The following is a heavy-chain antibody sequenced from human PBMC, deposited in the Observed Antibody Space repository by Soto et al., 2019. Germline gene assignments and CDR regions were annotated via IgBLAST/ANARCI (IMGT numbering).Heavy chain of an antibody. CDR2: IYYSGSI. J-gene: IGHJ5*02. Sequence: QVQLQESGPGLVRPSQTLSLTCTVSGGSINSRGYYWTWIRQHPGKGLEWIGNIYYSGSIHFNPSLKSRLTMLLATSENQFSLELTSVTAADTAVYYCARQSESTGYFYGGFDTCVQGTLVTVSS. CDR1: GGSINSRGYY. D-gene: IGHD3-9*01. V-gene: IGHV4-31*03. CDR3: ARQSESTGYFYGGFDT.